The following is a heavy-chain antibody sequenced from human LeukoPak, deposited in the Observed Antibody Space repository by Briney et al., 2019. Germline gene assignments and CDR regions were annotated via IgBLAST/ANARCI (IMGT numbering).Heavy chain of an antibody. D-gene: IGHD5-24*01. J-gene: IGHJ4*02. Sequence: PGGSLRLSCAASGFTLSRYSMNWVRQAPGKGLEWVSSISSSSSTIYYADSVKGRFTISRDNAKNSLYLQMNSLRAEDTALYYCATQGDGYNAFFDYWGQGTLVTVSS. CDR1: GFTLSRYS. CDR2: ISSSSSTI. V-gene: IGHV3-21*01. CDR3: ATQGDGYNAFFDY.